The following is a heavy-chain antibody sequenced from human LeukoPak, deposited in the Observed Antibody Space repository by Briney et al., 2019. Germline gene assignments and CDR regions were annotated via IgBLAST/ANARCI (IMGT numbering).Heavy chain of an antibody. D-gene: IGHD2-21*02. Sequence: SETLSLTCTVSGGSISSYYWSWIRQPPGKGLEWIGYIYYSGSTNYNPSLKSRVTISVDTSKNQFSLKLSSVTAADTAVYYCARDYCGGDCFLDYWGQGTLVTVSS. V-gene: IGHV4-59*01. CDR2: IYYSGST. CDR3: ARDYCGGDCFLDY. CDR1: GGSISSYY. J-gene: IGHJ4*02.